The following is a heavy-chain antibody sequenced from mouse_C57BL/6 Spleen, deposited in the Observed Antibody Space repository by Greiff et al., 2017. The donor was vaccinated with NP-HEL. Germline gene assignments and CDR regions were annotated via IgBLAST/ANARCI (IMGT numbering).Heavy chain of an antibody. CDR2: IDPETGGT. V-gene: IGHV1-15*01. CDR1: GYTFTDYE. CDR3: ETNWFYAMDY. D-gene: IGHD4-1*02. J-gene: IGHJ4*01. Sequence: QVQLQQSGAELVRPGASVTLSCKASGYTFTDYEMHWVKQTPVHGLEWIGAIDPETGGTAYNQKFKGKAILTADKSSSTAYMELRSLTSEDSAVYYCETNWFYAMDYWGQGTSVTVSS.